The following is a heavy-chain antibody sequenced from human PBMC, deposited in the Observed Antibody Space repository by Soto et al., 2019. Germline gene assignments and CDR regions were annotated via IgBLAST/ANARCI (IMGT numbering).Heavy chain of an antibody. CDR2: IYTSGST. D-gene: IGHD1-26*01. V-gene: IGHV4-4*07. CDR1: GNSMTKYY. J-gene: IGHJ4*02. CDR3: ARTVGAAYYFDF. Sequence: SETLSLTFTVSGNSMTKYYWSWIRQPAGKGLEWIGRIYTSGSTNYNPSLKSRVTMSIDTSNKHFSLSLKSVTAADTAVYYCARTVGAAYYFDFWGQGALVTV.